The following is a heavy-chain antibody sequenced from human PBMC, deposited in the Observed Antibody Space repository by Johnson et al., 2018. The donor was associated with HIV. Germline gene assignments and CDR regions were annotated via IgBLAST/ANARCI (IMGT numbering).Heavy chain of an antibody. D-gene: IGHD6-13*01. J-gene: IGHJ3*02. V-gene: IGHV3-7*05. CDR2: IKQDGSEK. CDR1: GFTFSSYW. Sequence: VLLVESGGGLVQPGGSLRLSCAASGFTFSSYWMSWVRQAPGKGLEWVANIKQDGSEKYYVDSVKGRFTISRDNAKNSLYLQMNSLRAEDTAVYYCASSSSSWTSDPDDAFDIWCQGTRVTVSS. CDR3: ASSSSSWTSDPDDAFDI.